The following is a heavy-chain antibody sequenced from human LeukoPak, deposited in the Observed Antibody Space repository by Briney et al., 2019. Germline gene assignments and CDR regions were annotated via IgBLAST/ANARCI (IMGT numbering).Heavy chain of an antibody. CDR1: GGSIRSGNW. J-gene: IGHJ5*02. CDR2: IYHSGST. CDR3: ARGEYNSRWFDP. D-gene: IGHD6-6*01. Sequence: WETLSLTCAVSGGSIRSGNWWSWVRQPPGKGPEWIGEIYHSGSTNYNPSLKSRVTISVDKSKNQFSLKLSSVTAADTAVYYCARGEYNSRWFDPWGQGTLVTVSS. V-gene: IGHV4-4*02.